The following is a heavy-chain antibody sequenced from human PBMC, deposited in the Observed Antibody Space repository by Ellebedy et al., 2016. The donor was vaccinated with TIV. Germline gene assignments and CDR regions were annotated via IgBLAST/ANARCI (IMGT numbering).Heavy chain of an antibody. J-gene: IGHJ4*02. CDR2: IKEGGSEA. V-gene: IGHV3-7*03. CDR3: ARAGGRHSTGSGFY. CDR1: GFTFSGYW. D-gene: IGHD2-2*01. Sequence: PGGSLRLSCAASGFTFSGYWMSWVRQAPGKGLEWVANIKEGGSEAYYVDSVKGRFTISRDNAKNSLYLQMSNLRAEDTAVFYCARAGGRHSTGSGFYWGQGTRVTVST.